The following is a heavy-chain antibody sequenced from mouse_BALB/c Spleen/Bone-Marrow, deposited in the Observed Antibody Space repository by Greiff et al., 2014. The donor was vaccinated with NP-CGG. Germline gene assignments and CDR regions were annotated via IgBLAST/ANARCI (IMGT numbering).Heavy chain of an antibody. Sequence: EVQRVESGGGLVQPGGSLKLPCAASGFTFSSYGMSWVRQTPDKRLELVATINSNGGSTYYPDSVKGRFTISRDNAKNTLYLQMSSLKSEDTAMYYCARVWYFDYWGQGTSLTVSS. CDR3: ARVWYFDY. CDR1: GFTFSSYG. V-gene: IGHV5-6-3*01. CDR2: INSNGGST. J-gene: IGHJ2*03.